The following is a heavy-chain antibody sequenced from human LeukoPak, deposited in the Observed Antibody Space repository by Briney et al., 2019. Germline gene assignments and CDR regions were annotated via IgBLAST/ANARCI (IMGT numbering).Heavy chain of an antibody. CDR3: ARVNQYYDYVWGSYRRYYYFDY. CDR2: INPNSGGT. J-gene: IGHJ4*02. CDR1: GYTFTGYY. Sequence: ASVKVSCKASGYTFTGYYMHWVRQAPGQGLEWMGWINPNSGGTNYAQKFQGRVTITRDTSISTAYMELSRLRSDDTAVYYCARVNQYYDYVWGSYRRYYYFDYWGQGTLVTVSS. D-gene: IGHD3-16*02. V-gene: IGHV1-2*02.